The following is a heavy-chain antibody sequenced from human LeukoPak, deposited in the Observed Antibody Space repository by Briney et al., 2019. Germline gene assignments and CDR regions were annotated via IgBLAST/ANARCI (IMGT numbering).Heavy chain of an antibody. CDR1: GFTVSSNY. CDR3: ARVASHWEYNWFDP. J-gene: IGHJ5*02. Sequence: GGSLRLSCAASGFTVSSNYMSWVRQAPGKGLEWVSVIYSGGSTYYADSVKGRFTISRHNSKNTLYLQMNSLRAEDTAVYYCARVASHWEYNWFDPWGQGTLVTVSS. V-gene: IGHV3-53*04. D-gene: IGHD1-26*01. CDR2: IYSGGST.